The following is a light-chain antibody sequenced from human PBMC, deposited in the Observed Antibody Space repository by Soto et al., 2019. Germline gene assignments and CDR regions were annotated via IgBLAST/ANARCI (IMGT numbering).Light chain of an antibody. Sequence: QSVLTQPPSVSGAQGQRVTISCTGSISNIGAGYDVHWYQQLPGTAPKLVVYGNSNRPSGVPDRFSGSKSGTSASLVITGLLAEDEADYYCQSHDSSLSGSVFGGGTKLTVL. CDR3: QSHDSSLSGSV. J-gene: IGLJ2*01. V-gene: IGLV1-40*01. CDR2: GNS. CDR1: ISNIGAGYD.